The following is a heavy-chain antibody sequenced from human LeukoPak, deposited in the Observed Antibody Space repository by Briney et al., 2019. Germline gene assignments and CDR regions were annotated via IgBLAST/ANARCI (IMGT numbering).Heavy chain of an antibody. CDR3: AKSSGIYGGRNAFDI. CDR1: GFTFSSYA. J-gene: IGHJ3*02. CDR2: ISGSGGSS. Sequence: SGGSLRLSCAASGFTFSSYAMNWVRQAPGKGLEWVSSISGSGGSSYYADSVKGRFTISRDYSKNTLYLQMNSLRAEDTAVYYCAKSSGIYGGRNAFDIWGQGTMVTVSS. V-gene: IGHV3-23*01. D-gene: IGHD4-23*01.